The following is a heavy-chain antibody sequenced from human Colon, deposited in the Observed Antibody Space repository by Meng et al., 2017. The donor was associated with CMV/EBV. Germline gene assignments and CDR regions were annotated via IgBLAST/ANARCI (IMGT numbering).Heavy chain of an antibody. Sequence: ASVKVSCKASGYTFTGYYMHWVRQAPGQGLEWMGWINPNSGGTNYAQKFQGRVNMTRDTSISTAYMELSRLRSDDTAVYYCAREYCSSTSCYFYSDYWGQGTLVTVSS. CDR3: AREYCSSTSCYFYSDY. J-gene: IGHJ4*02. CDR1: GYTFTGYY. V-gene: IGHV1-2*02. CDR2: INPNSGGT. D-gene: IGHD2-2*01.